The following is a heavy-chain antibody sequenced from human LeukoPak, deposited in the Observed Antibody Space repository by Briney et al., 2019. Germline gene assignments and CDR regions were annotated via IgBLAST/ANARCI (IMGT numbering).Heavy chain of an antibody. Sequence: ASVKVSCKASGYTFTGYYMHWVRQAPGQGLEWMGWINPNSGGTNYAQKFQGRVTMTRDTSISTAYMELSRLRSDGTAVYYCARDQTTYYDFWSGYPKTYYFDYWGQGTLVTVSS. CDR2: INPNSGGT. D-gene: IGHD3-3*01. V-gene: IGHV1-2*02. CDR3: ARDQTTYYDFWSGYPKTYYFDY. CDR1: GYTFTGYY. J-gene: IGHJ4*02.